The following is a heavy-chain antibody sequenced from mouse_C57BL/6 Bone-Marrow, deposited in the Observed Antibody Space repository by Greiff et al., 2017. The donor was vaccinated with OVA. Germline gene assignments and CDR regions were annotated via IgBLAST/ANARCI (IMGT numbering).Heavy chain of an antibody. D-gene: IGHD1-1*01. CDR1: GYSITSGYD. J-gene: IGHJ1*03. CDR2: ISYSGST. V-gene: IGHV3-1*01. Sequence: ESGPGMVKPSQSLSLTCTVTGYSITSGYDWHWIRHFPGNKLEWMGYISYSGSTNYNPSLKSRISITHDTSKNHFFLKLNSVTTEDTATYYCAREGYYGSSSHCWFDVWGTGTTVTVSS. CDR3: AREGYYGSSSHCWFDV.